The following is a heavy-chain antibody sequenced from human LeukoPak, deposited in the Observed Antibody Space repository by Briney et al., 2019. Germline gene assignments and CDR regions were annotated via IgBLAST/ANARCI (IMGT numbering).Heavy chain of an antibody. D-gene: IGHD3-10*01. J-gene: IGHJ6*02. V-gene: IGHV3-43*01. CDR3: AKDGSGSYQHYYYGMDV. CDR2: ISWDGGST. CDR1: GFTFDDYT. Sequence: GGSLRLSCAASGFTFDDYTMHWVRQAPGKGLEWVSLISWDGGSTYYADSVKGRFTISRDNSKNSLYLQMNSPRTEDTALYYCAKDGSGSYQHYYYGMDVWGQGTTVTVSS.